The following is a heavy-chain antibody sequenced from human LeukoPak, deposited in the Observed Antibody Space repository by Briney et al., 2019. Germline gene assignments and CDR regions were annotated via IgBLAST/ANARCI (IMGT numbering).Heavy chain of an antibody. J-gene: IGHJ3*02. CDR3: AHSGKGSGYSSGVMYAFDI. CDR1: GFSLSTSGVG. V-gene: IGHV2-5*01. D-gene: IGHD6-19*01. CDR2: IYWSDDK. Sequence: SGPTLVNPTQTLTLTCTFSGFSLSTSGVGVGWIRQPPGKALEWLALIYWSDDKRYSPSLKSRLTITKDTSKNQVVLTMTNMDPVDTATYYCAHSGKGSGYSSGVMYAFDIWGQGTMVTVSS.